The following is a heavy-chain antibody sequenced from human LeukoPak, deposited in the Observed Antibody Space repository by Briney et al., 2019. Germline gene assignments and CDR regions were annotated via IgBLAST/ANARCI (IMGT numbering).Heavy chain of an antibody. Sequence: GGSLRLSCAASGFTFSSYGMHWVRQAPGKGLEWVAVISYDGSNKDYADSVKGRFTISRDNSKNTLYLQMNSLRAEGTAVYYCAKDLARDGYYDSSGSDAFDIWGQGTMVTVSS. D-gene: IGHD3-22*01. J-gene: IGHJ3*02. CDR2: ISYDGSNK. CDR3: AKDLARDGYYDSSGSDAFDI. CDR1: GFTFSSYG. V-gene: IGHV3-30*18.